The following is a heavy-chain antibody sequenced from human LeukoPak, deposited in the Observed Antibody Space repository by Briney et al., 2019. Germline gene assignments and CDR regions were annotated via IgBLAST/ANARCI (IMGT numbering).Heavy chain of an antibody. CDR2: IYYSGST. V-gene: IGHV4-59*08. D-gene: IGHD5-24*01. CDR1: GGSISSYY. Sequence: SETLSLTCTVSGGSISSYYWSWIRQPPGKGLEWIGYIYYSGSTNYNPSLKSRVTISVDTSKNQFSLKLSSVTAADTAVYYCARLERRWLQFGWFDPWGQGTLVTVSS. J-gene: IGHJ5*02. CDR3: ARLERRWLQFGWFDP.